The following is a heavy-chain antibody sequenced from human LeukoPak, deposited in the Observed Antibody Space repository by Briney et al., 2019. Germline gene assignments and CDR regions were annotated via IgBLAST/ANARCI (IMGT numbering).Heavy chain of an antibody. CDR3: ARGYCSGTSCYMFDS. CDR2: ISSSNTYI. CDR1: GFNFIDNS. J-gene: IGHJ4*02. Sequence: PGGSLRLSCAGSGFNFIDNSMHWVRQAPGKGLEWVSSISSSNTYIYYRDSVKGRFTISRDNAKNSLFLQMNSLRAEDTAVYYCARGYCSGTSCYMFDSWHQGTRVIVSS. D-gene: IGHD2-2*02. V-gene: IGHV3-21*01.